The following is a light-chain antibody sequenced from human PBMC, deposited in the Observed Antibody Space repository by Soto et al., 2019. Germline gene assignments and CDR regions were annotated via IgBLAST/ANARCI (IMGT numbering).Light chain of an antibody. Sequence: QSVLTQPASVSGSPGQSISISCTGTSRDVGGYNFVSWYRQHPGKAPKLMIYEVSNRPSGVSNRFSGSKSGNTASVTISGLQAEDEADYYCSSYTSTNTQVFGTGTKVTVL. J-gene: IGLJ1*01. CDR1: SRDVGGYNF. V-gene: IGLV2-14*01. CDR2: EVS. CDR3: SSYTSTNTQV.